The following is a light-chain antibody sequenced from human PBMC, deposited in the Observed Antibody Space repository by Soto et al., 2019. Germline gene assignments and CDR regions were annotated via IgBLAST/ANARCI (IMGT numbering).Light chain of an antibody. J-gene: IGLJ2*01. CDR3: QTWGTGSQGV. V-gene: IGLV4-69*01. Sequence: QLVLTQSPSASASLGASVKLTCTLSSGHNSYAIAWHQQQPEKGPRYLMKLNSDGTHSKGDGIPDRFSGSSSGAERYLTISSLQSEDEADYYCQTWGTGSQGVFGGGTKLTVL. CDR2: LNSDGTH. CDR1: SGHNSYA.